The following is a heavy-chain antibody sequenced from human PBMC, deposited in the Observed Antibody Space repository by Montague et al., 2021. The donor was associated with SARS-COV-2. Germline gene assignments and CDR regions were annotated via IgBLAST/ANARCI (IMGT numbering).Heavy chain of an antibody. V-gene: IGHV4-39*02. J-gene: IGHJ4*02. CDR2: LYYSGST. D-gene: IGHD6-13*01. Sequence: SETLSLTCTVSGGSISGSLYYWGWIRQPPGKGLEYIGSLYYSGSTYYNPSLRSRVTISVETSKNQLSLRLNAVTAADTAVYYCATEGAAAGFDFWGQGILVTVSS. CDR3: ATEGAAAGFDF. CDR1: GGSISGSLYY.